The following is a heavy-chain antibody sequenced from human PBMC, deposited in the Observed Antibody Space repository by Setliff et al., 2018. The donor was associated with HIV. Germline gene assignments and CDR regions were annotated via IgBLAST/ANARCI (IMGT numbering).Heavy chain of an antibody. CDR1: GFTFTSSA. CDR2: IVVGSGNT. CDR3: AASKYYYDSSGSADDAFDI. J-gene: IGHJ3*02. D-gene: IGHD3-22*01. Sequence: SVKVSCKASGFTFTSSAMQWVRQARGQRLEWIGWIVVGSGNTNYAQKFQERVTITRDMSTSTAYMELSSLRSEDTAVYCCAASKYYYDSSGSADDAFDIWGQGTMVTVSS. V-gene: IGHV1-58*02.